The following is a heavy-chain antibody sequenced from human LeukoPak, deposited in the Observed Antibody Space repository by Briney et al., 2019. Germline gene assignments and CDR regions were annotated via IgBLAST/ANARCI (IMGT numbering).Heavy chain of an antibody. CDR3: ARVEGYCSSTSCYYGMDV. D-gene: IGHD2-2*01. CDR1: GFTCSSYA. CDR2: ISGSGGST. V-gene: IGHV3-23*01. Sequence: GGSLRLSCAASGFTCSSYATSWVRQAPGKGLEWVSAISGSGGSTYYADSVKGRFTISRDNSKNTLYLQMNSLRAEDTAVYYCARVEGYCSSTSCYYGMDVWGQGTTVTVSS. J-gene: IGHJ6*02.